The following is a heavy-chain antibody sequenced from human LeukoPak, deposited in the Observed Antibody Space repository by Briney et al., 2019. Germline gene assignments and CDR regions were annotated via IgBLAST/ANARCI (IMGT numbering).Heavy chain of an antibody. Sequence: ASVKVSCKASGYTFTGYYIHWVRQAPGQGLEWMGWINPNSGVTNYAQEFQGRVTMTSDTSISTAYMDLSRLKSDDTAVYYCARTVDSYGYGSSFQDYWGQGTLVTVSS. J-gene: IGHJ4*02. V-gene: IGHV1-2*02. CDR1: GYTFTGYY. CDR2: INPNSGVT. D-gene: IGHD5-18*01. CDR3: ARTVDSYGYGSSFQDY.